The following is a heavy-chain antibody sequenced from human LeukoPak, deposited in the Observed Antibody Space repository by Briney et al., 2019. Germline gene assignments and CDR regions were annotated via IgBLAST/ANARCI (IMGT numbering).Heavy chain of an antibody. J-gene: IGHJ3*02. V-gene: IGHV4-59*08. CDR1: GGSISSYY. CDR2: IYYSGST. Sequence: SETLSLTCTVSGGSISSYYWSWIRQPPGKGLEWIGYIYYSGSTNYNPSLKSRVTISVDTSKNQFSLKLSSVTAADTAVYYCARQWLQSSPVDIWGQGTMVTVSS. D-gene: IGHD5-24*01. CDR3: ARQWLQSSPVDI.